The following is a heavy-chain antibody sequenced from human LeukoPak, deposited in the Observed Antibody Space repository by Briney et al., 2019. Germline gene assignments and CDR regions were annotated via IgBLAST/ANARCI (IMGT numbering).Heavy chain of an antibody. V-gene: IGHV4-59*01. Sequence: SSETLSLTCTVSGGSISSYYWSRIRQPPGKGLEWIGYFYYSGSTNYNPSLKSRVTISVDTSKNQFSLKLSSVTAADTAVYYCARDYSGTTFGSYYYYMDVWGKGTTVTVSS. CDR2: FYYSGST. CDR3: ARDYSGTTFGSYYYYMDV. CDR1: GGSISSYY. J-gene: IGHJ6*03. D-gene: IGHD1-1*01.